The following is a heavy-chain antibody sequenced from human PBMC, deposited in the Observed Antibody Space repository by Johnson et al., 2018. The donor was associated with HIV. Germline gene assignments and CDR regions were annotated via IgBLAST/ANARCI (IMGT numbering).Heavy chain of an antibody. CDR3: ARDRKSGSYGVDAFDI. J-gene: IGHJ3*02. CDR1: GFTFDDYA. CDR2: ISWNSGSI. V-gene: IGHV3-9*01. Sequence: VQLVESGGGSVQPGRSLRLSCAASGFTFDDYAMHWVRQAPGKGLEWVSGISWNSGSIGHADSVKGRFTISRDNAKNSLHLQMSRLRAEDTAVYYCARDRKSGSYGVDAFDIWGQGTMVTVSS. D-gene: IGHD1-26*01.